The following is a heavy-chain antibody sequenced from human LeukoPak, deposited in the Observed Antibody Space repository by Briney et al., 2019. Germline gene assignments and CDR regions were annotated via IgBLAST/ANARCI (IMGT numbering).Heavy chain of an antibody. J-gene: IGHJ5*02. CDR3: ARERRYCSGDSCYTASVNCFDP. V-gene: IGHV4-34*01. Sequence: PSETLCLTCAVYVGPFRVHYASWIRQPPAKGLECSGDITHRGNPTYNASHKSRVTISVDTSQNQCSLKLSSVTAADTAVYYCARERRYCSGDSCYTASVNCFDPGGQGTLVTVSS. CDR1: VGPFRVHY. CDR2: ITHRGNP. D-gene: IGHD2-15*01.